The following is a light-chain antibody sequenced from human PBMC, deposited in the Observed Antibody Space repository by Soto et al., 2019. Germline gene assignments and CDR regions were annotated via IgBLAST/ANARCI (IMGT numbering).Light chain of an antibody. V-gene: IGKV3-20*01. J-gene: IGKJ2*01. CDR1: QSVGSIY. CDR3: QQFGGSSYT. Sequence: ESVLTQSPGTLSLSPGERATLSCRASQSVGSIYLAWYQQKPGQAPRLLIYATSNRATGIPDRFSGSGSGTDFTLTISGLEPEDFAVYYCQQFGGSSYTFGQGTKLEIK. CDR2: ATS.